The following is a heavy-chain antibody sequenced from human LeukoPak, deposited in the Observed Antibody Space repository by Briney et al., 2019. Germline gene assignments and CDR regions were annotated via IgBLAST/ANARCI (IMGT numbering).Heavy chain of an antibody. CDR1: GGSISSYY. V-gene: IGHV4-59*01. J-gene: IGHJ4*02. D-gene: IGHD5-12*01. CDR3: ARDGGYSGYDGFDY. Sequence: SETLSHTCTVSGGSISSYYWSWIRQPPGKGLEWIGYIYYSGSTNYNPSLKSRVTISVDTSKNQFSLKLSSVTAADTAVYYCARDGGYSGYDGFDYWGPGTLVTVSS. CDR2: IYYSGST.